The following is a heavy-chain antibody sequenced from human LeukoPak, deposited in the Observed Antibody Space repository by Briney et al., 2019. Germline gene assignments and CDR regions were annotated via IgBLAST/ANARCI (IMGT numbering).Heavy chain of an antibody. V-gene: IGHV1-2*02. CDR2: INPNSGGT. J-gene: IGHJ4*02. D-gene: IGHD6-6*01. CDR3: ASLAARTDDFDY. CDR1: GYTFTGYY. Sequence: ASVKVSCKASGYTFTGYYMRWVRQAPGQGLEWMGWINPNSGGTNYAQKFQGRVTMTRDTSIGTAYMELSRLRSDDTAVYYCASLAARTDDFDYWGQGTLVTVSS.